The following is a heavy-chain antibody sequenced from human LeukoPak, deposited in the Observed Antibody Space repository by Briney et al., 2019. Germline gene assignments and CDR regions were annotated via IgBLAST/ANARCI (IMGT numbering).Heavy chain of an antibody. Sequence: SETLSLTCTVSGGSISSYYWSWIRQPPGKGLEWIGYIYYSGSTNYDPSLKSRVTISVDTSKNQFSLKLSSVTAADTAVYYCARDLGETGSSSAFNWFDPWGQGTLVTVSS. CDR3: ARDLGETGSSSAFNWFDP. CDR1: GGSISSYY. CDR2: IYYSGST. D-gene: IGHD6-13*01. V-gene: IGHV4-59*12. J-gene: IGHJ5*02.